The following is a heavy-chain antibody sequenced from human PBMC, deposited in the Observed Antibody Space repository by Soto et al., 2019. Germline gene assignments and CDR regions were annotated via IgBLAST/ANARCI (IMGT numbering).Heavy chain of an antibody. Sequence: QVQLVQSGAEVKKPGASVKVSCKASGYTFTSYGISWVRQAPGQGLEWMGWISAYNGNTNYAQKLQGRVTMTTDTSTSTAYTELRSLSSDDTAVYYCVVAAHPYSLDYWGQGTLVTVSS. CDR2: ISAYNGNT. D-gene: IGHD2-15*01. CDR1: GYTFTSYG. J-gene: IGHJ4*02. CDR3: VVAAHPYSLDY. V-gene: IGHV1-18*01.